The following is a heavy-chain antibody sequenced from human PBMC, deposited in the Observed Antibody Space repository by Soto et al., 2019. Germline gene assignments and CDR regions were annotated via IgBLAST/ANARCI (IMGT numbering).Heavy chain of an antibody. J-gene: IGHJ4*02. Sequence: QVQLVQSGAEVKKPGASVKVSCKASGYTFTNYHISWVRQAPGQGLEWMGWISAYNGNTNYAQKLQGRVTMTTDTATSPAYMAPRSLRSDDTAVYYCARDSPPPRAWGQGTLVTVSS. V-gene: IGHV1-18*01. CDR1: GYTFTNYH. CDR2: ISAYNGNT. CDR3: ARDSPPPRA.